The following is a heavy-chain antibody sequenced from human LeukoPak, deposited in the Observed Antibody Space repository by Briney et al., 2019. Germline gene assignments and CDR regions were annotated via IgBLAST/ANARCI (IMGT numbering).Heavy chain of an antibody. D-gene: IGHD1-26*01. V-gene: IGHV1-18*01. CDR3: ARDLGELPAYDAFDI. Sequence: ASVKVSCKASGYTFTSYGISWVRQAPGQGLEWMGWISAYNGNTNYAQKLQGRVTMTTDTSTSTAYMELRSLRSDDTAVYYCARDLGELPAYDAFDIWGQGTMVTVPS. CDR1: GYTFTSYG. CDR2: ISAYNGNT. J-gene: IGHJ3*02.